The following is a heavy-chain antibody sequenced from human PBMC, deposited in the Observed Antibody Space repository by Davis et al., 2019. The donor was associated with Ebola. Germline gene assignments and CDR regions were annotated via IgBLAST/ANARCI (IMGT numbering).Heavy chain of an antibody. D-gene: IGHD6-6*01. J-gene: IGHJ4*02. V-gene: IGHV1-18*01. CDR1: GYTFNRYG. CDR3: ARGRYTTSSLDY. Sequence: ASVKVSCKTSGYTFNRYGVTWVRQAPGQGLEWMGWISAYNGNTNYAQKLQGRVTMTTDTSTSTAYMELRNLRSDDTAVYYCARGRYTTSSLDYWGQGTLVTVSS. CDR2: ISAYNGNT.